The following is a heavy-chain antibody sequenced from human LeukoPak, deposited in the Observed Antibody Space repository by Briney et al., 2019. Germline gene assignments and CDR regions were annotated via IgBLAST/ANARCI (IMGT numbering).Heavy chain of an antibody. D-gene: IGHD3-10*01. CDR1: GGSISSGSYY. CDR3: AREGFGANYYYYYMDV. CDR2: IYTSGST. Sequence: PSQTLSLTCTVSGGSISSGSYYWSWIRQPAGKGLEWIGRIYTSGSTNYNPSLKSRVTISVDTSKNQFSLKLSSVTAADTAVYYCAREGFGANYYYYYMDVWGKGTTVTISS. V-gene: IGHV4-61*02. J-gene: IGHJ6*03.